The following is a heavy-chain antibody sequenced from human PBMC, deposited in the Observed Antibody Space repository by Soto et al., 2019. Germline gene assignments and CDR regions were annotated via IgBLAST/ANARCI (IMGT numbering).Heavy chain of an antibody. V-gene: IGHV3-48*02. CDR1: GFIFSSYT. Sequence: GGSLRLSCAASGFIFSSYTMNWVRQAPGKGLEWVSYISSSSSTIYYADSVKGRFTISRDNAKNSLYLQMNSLRDEDTAVYYCARGLRSSRSYYSPYWGQGTLVTVSS. J-gene: IGHJ4*02. CDR3: ARGLRSSRSYYSPY. D-gene: IGHD3-10*01. CDR2: ISSSSSTI.